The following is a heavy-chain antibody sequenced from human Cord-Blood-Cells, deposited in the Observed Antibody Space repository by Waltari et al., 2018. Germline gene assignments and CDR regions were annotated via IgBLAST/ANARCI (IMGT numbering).Heavy chain of an antibody. J-gene: IGHJ4*02. V-gene: IGHV3-30-3*01. CDR1: GFTFSSYA. Sequence: QVQLVESGGGVVQPGRSLRLSCAASGFTFSSYAMHWVRQAPGKGLEWVAVISYDGSNKYYAGSVKGRFTISRDNSKNTRYLQMNSLRAEDTAVYYCAREKGDCSSTSCYAFGDYWGQGTLVTVSS. CDR3: AREKGDCSSTSCYAFGDY. D-gene: IGHD2-2*01. CDR2: ISYDGSNK.